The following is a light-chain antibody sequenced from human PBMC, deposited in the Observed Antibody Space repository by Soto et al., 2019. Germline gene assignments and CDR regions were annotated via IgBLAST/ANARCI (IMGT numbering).Light chain of an antibody. Sequence: EIVMTQSPATLSVSPWERVTLSCRASQSVSSSLAWYLQKPGQAPRLLIYGASTRATGFPARFSGSGSGTEFTLTISSLQSEDFAVYYCQQYNNWWTFGQGTKVDIK. CDR1: QSVSSS. V-gene: IGKV3-15*01. CDR3: QQYNNWWT. CDR2: GAS. J-gene: IGKJ1*01.